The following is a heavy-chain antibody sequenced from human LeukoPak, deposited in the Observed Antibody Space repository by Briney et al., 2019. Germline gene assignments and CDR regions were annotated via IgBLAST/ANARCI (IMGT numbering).Heavy chain of an antibody. CDR1: GYSFTSYW. CDR3: ARLRDGYNRPFAI. V-gene: IGHV5-51*01. CDR2: IYPGDSDT. J-gene: IGHJ3*02. Sequence: GESLKISCKGSGYSFTSYWIGWVRQMPGKGLGWRGIIYPGDSDTRYSPSFQGEGTLSADKSTTTAYVQWSSRKASDTAMYDCARLRDGYNRPFAIWGQGTMVTVSS. D-gene: IGHD5-24*01.